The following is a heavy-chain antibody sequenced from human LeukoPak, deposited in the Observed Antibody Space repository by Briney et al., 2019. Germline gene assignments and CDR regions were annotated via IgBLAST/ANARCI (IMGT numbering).Heavy chain of an antibody. J-gene: IGHJ4*02. CDR3: AGQYFDWLMQFDY. V-gene: IGHV3-23*01. CDR1: GFTFSSYA. D-gene: IGHD3-9*01. Sequence: QSGGSLRLSCAASGFTFSSYAMSWVRQAPGKGLEWVSAISGSGGSTYYADSVKGRFTISRDNSKNTLYLQMNSLRAEDTAVYYCAGQYFDWLMQFDYWGQGTLVTVSS. CDR2: ISGSGGST.